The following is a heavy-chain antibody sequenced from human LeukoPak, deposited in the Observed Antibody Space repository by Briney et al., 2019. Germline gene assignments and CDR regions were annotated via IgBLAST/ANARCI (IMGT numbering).Heavy chain of an antibody. Sequence: PGGSLRLSCAASEFTFTTYGMHWVRQAPGKGLEWVAFIYYDGSNIYYADYVKGRFTISRDISKNTLYLQMNSLRAEDTAVHYCAKSSGWFDYWGQGTLVTVSS. D-gene: IGHD6-19*01. V-gene: IGHV3-30*02. J-gene: IGHJ4*02. CDR2: IYYDGSNI. CDR3: AKSSGWFDY. CDR1: EFTFTTYG.